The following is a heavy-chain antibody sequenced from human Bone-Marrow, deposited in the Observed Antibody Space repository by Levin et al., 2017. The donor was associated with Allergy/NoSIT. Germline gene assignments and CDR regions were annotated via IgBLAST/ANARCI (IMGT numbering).Heavy chain of an antibody. D-gene: IGHD3-22*01. CDR2: IHYSGST. CDR3: ARHYDYDSSLDPFDI. J-gene: IGHJ3*02. V-gene: IGHV4-59*08. CDR1: GDSLSGYY. Sequence: SETLSLTCTVSGDSLSGYYWTWIRQPPGKGLEWIGYIHYSGSTNYNPSLKGRATMSVDTSKNQLSLQLSSVTAADTAVYYCARHYDYDSSLDPFDIWGQGTMVTVSS.